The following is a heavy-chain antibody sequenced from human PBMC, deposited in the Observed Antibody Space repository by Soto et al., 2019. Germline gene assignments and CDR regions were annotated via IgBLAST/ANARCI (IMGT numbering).Heavy chain of an antibody. V-gene: IGHV1-18*04. D-gene: IGHD5-12*01. CDR3: ARETRWLQLEGWFDP. Sequence: ASVKVSCKASGYTFTSYGISWVRQAPGQGLEWMGWISAYNGNTNYAQKLQGRVTMTTDTSTSTAYMELRSLRSDDTAVYYCARETRWLQLEGWFDPWGQGTLVTAPQ. J-gene: IGHJ5*02. CDR2: ISAYNGNT. CDR1: GYTFTSYG.